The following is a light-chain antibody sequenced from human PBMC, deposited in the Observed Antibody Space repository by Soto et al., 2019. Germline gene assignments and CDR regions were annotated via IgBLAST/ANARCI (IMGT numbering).Light chain of an antibody. J-gene: IGKJ4*01. V-gene: IGKV1-5*03. CDR2: KAS. CDR1: QSISSW. CDR3: QQYNSDPLT. Sequence: DIQMTQSPSTLSASVGDRVTITCRASQSISSWLAWYQQKPGKAPKLLIYKASSLEGGVPSRFSGSGSGTEFTLTISGLQPDDFATYYCQQYNSDPLTFGGGTEVEI.